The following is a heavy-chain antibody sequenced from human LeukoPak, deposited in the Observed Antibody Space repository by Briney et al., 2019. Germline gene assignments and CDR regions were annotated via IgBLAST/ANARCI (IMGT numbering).Heavy chain of an antibody. V-gene: IGHV1-69*05. CDR3: ARVEKGGTVDY. CDR2: IIPIFGTA. D-gene: IGHD1-1*01. Sequence: ASVKVSCKASGYTFTNYDINWVRQATGQGLEWMGRIIPIFGTANYAQKFQGRVTITTDESTSTAYMELSSLRSEDTAVYYCARVEKGGTVDYWGQGTLVTVSS. J-gene: IGHJ4*02. CDR1: GYTFTNYD.